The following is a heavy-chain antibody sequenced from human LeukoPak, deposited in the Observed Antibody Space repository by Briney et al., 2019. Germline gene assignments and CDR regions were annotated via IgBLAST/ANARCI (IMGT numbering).Heavy chain of an antibody. D-gene: IGHD1-1*01. J-gene: IGHJ4*02. CDR3: AKQFLDAN. V-gene: IGHV3-23*01. Sequence: GGSLRLSCTASGFIFIKYAMTWVRQAPGEGLEWVATINSVDANTPYADTVSGRFTVSRDNSKNTLYLQMSRVRAEDTAVYYCAKQFLDANWGQGTLVAVS. CDR2: INSVDANT. CDR1: GFIFIKYA.